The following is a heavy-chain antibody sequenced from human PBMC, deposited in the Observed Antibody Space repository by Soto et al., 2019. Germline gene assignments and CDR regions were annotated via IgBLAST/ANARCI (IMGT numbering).Heavy chain of an antibody. Sequence: GGSLRLSCAASGFTFSSYSMNWVRQAPGKGLEWVSSISSSSSYIYYADSVKGRFTISRDNAKNSLYLQMNSLRAEDTAVYYCARGNTIFGVVNKFDYWGQGTLVTVSS. CDR3: ARGNTIFGVVNKFDY. CDR1: GFTFSSYS. CDR2: ISSSSSYI. D-gene: IGHD3-3*01. J-gene: IGHJ4*02. V-gene: IGHV3-21*01.